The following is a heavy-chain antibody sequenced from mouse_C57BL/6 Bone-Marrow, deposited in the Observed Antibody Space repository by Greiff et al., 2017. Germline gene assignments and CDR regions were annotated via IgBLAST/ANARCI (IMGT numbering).Heavy chain of an antibody. V-gene: IGHV1-85*01. J-gene: IGHJ1*03. D-gene: IGHD1-1*01. CDR2: IYPRDGST. CDR1: GYTFTSYD. CDR3: ARLEFDGSSGDWYFDV. Sequence: VQLQESGPELVKPGASVKLSCKASGYTFTSYDINWVKQRPGQGLEWIGWIYPRDGSTKYNEKFKGKATLTVDTSSSTAYMELHSLASEDSAVYYCARLEFDGSSGDWYFDVWGRGTTVTVSS.